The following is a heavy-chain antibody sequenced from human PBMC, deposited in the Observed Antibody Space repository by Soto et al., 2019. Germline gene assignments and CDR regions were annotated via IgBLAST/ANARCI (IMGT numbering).Heavy chain of an antibody. V-gene: IGHV4-30-4*01. CDR3: ARERYSSSSGFGRYYYGRDV. CDR1: GGSISSGDYY. D-gene: IGHD6-6*01. J-gene: IGHJ6*02. CDR2: IYYSGST. Sequence: SETLSLTCTVSGGSISSGDYYWSWIRQPPGKGLEWIGYIYYSGSTYYNPSLKSRVTISVDTSKNQFSLKLSSVTAADTAVYYCARERYSSSSGFGRYYYGRDVWGQGTTVTVSS.